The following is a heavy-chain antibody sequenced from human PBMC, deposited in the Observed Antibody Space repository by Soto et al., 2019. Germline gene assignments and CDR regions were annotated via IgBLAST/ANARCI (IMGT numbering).Heavy chain of an antibody. CDR2: ISAYNGNT. D-gene: IGHD3-10*01. CDR1: GYTFTSYG. V-gene: IGHV1-18*01. J-gene: IGHJ3*02. CDR3: ARDQGDGSGSYYFRCCSAFDI. Sequence: GPVKVSCKASGYTFTSYGISWVRQAPGQGLEWMGWISAYNGNTNYAQKLQGRVTMTTDTSTSTAYMELRSLRSEDTAVYYCARDQGDGSGSYYFRCCSAFDIWGQGTMVTVSS.